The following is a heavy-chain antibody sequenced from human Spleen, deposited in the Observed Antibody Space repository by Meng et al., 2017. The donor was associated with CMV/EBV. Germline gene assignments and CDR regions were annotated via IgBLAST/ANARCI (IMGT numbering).Heavy chain of an antibody. CDR3: ARVHYSNSGNWFDP. V-gene: IGHV3-30*04. J-gene: IGHJ5*02. CDR2: ISDDVTTK. CDR1: GFIFSEYA. D-gene: IGHD4-11*01. Sequence: GGSLRLSCAASGFIFSEYAFHWVRQTPGKGLEWVAIISDDVTTKFYADSVKGRFTISRDNAENSLSLQMNSMRAEDTALYYCARVHYSNSGNWFDPWGQGTLVTVSS.